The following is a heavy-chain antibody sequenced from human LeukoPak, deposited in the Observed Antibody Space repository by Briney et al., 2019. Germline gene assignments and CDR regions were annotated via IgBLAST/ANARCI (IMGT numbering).Heavy chain of an antibody. Sequence: GGSLRLSCAASGFTFDGYAMHWVRQAPGKGLEWVSYISWDSGSIGYADSVKGRFTISRDNAKNSLYLQMNSLRAEDMALYYCAKYSGSYPGRGYFDYWGQGTLVTVSS. D-gene: IGHD1-26*01. J-gene: IGHJ4*02. CDR2: ISWDSGSI. V-gene: IGHV3-9*03. CDR3: AKYSGSYPGRGYFDY. CDR1: GFTFDGYA.